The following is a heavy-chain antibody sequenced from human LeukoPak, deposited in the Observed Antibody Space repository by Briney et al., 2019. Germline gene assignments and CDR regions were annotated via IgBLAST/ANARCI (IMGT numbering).Heavy chain of an antibody. D-gene: IGHD3-22*01. Sequence: GGSLRLSCAASGFTFSAYPMHWVRQAPGKGLEYVSGISADGYFTYYGDSVKGRFTISRANSKRTLYLQMGSLGAEDMAVYYCARVSTFHFDSSLDYWGQGALVTVSS. CDR2: ISADGYFT. J-gene: IGHJ4*02. V-gene: IGHV3-64*02. CDR1: GFTFSAYP. CDR3: ARVSTFHFDSSLDY.